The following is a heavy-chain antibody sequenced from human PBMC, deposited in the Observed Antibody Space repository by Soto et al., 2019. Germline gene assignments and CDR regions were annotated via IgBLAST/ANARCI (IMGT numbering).Heavy chain of an antibody. V-gene: IGHV3-48*02. CDR3: ARKVTLNTMSGFDY. Sequence: GGSLRLSCEAAGFTFSTYSMNWVRQAPGKGLEWVSHIGGSGSTYYADSVRGRFTISRDNAKNSLYLQMNSLRDEDTALYYCARKVTLNTMSGFDYWGLGTLVTVSS. CDR2: IGGSGST. CDR1: GFTFSTYS. J-gene: IGHJ4*02. D-gene: IGHD2-21*02.